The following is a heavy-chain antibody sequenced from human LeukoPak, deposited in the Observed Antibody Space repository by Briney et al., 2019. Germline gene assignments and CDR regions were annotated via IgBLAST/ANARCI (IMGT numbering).Heavy chain of an antibody. Sequence: SVKVSCKASGGTFSSYAISWVQQAPGQGLEWMGRIIPILGIANYAQKFQGRVTITADKSTSTAYMELSSLRSEDTAVYYCARDTSGYSYGSIYYYYGVDVWGQGTTVTVSS. CDR2: IIPILGIA. CDR3: ARDTSGYSYGSIYYYYGVDV. J-gene: IGHJ6*02. D-gene: IGHD5-18*01. V-gene: IGHV1-69*04. CDR1: GGTFSSYA.